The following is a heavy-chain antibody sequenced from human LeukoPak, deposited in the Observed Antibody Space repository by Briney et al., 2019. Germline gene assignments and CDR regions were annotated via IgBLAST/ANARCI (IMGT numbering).Heavy chain of an antibody. D-gene: IGHD5-18*01. Sequence: SVKVSCKASGGTFSSYAISWVRQAPGQGLEWMGGIIPIFGTANYAQKFQGRVTITADESTSTAYMELSSLRSEDTAVYYCARCKTAMAHTSFDYWGQGTLVTVSS. V-gene: IGHV1-69*13. J-gene: IGHJ4*02. CDR3: ARCKTAMAHTSFDY. CDR2: IIPIFGTA. CDR1: GGTFSSYA.